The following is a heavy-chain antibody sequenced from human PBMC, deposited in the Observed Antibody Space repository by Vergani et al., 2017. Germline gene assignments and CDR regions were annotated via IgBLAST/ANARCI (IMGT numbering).Heavy chain of an antibody. Sequence: QVQLQESGPGLVKPPGTLSLTCAVSGDSISSNNCWTWVRQPPGKGLEWIGEICHTEDTKYSPSLKSRVTITADTSTDTAYMELSSLRSEDTAVYYCATGHDYGDYEYYFDYWGQGTLVTVSS. CDR2: ICHTEDT. D-gene: IGHD4-17*01. V-gene: IGHV4-4*03. CDR3: ATGHDYGDYEYYFDY. J-gene: IGHJ4*02. CDR1: GDSISSNNC.